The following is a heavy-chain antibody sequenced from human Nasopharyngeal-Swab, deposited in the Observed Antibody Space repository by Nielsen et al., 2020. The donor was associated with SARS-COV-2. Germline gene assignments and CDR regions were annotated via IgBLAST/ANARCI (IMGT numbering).Heavy chain of an antibody. CDR3: ARVKDTAMVKFLDY. CDR2: IDPSDSYT. J-gene: IGHJ4*02. CDR1: GYSFTSYW. D-gene: IGHD5-18*01. Sequence: GESLKISCEGSGYSFTSYWISWVRQMPGKGLEWMGRIDPSDSYTNYSPSFQGHVTISADKSISTAYLQWSSLKASDTAMYYCARVKDTAMVKFLDYWGQGTLVTVSS. V-gene: IGHV5-10-1*01.